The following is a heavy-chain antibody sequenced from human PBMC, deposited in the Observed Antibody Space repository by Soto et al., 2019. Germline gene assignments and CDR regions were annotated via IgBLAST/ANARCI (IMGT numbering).Heavy chain of an antibody. CDR2: IYRSGVT. V-gene: IGHV4-61*01. CDR1: GDSSSTSTYS. Sequence: PSETLSLTCSFSGDSSSTSTYSWSWIRQPPGKALEWVGFIYRSGVTSYNPSLKSRVSISLDTSNKQFSLKLRSVTAADTAVYYCARSVTSFDLWGQGTLVTVSS. D-gene: IGHD4-17*01. J-gene: IGHJ4*02. CDR3: ARSVTSFDL.